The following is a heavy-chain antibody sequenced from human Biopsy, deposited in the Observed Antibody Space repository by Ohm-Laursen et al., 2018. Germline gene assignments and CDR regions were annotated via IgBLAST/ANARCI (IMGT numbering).Heavy chain of an antibody. D-gene: IGHD5-12*01. CDR2: VYYSGST. Sequence: TLSLTCTVSGGSISSDYWSWIRQTPGKGLEWIGYVYYSGSTNYNPSLKSRVTISVDTSKNQFSLRLNSVTAADTAVYYCARVGGGYAYYYGMDVWGQGTTVIVSS. CDR3: ARVGGGYAYYYGMDV. CDR1: GGSISSDY. V-gene: IGHV4-59*08. J-gene: IGHJ6*02.